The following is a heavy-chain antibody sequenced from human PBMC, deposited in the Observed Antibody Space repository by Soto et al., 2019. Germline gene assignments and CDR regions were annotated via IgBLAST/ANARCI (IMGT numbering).Heavy chain of an antibody. J-gene: IGHJ4*02. D-gene: IGHD6-19*01. CDR3: GRGRAPGPSGDF. CDR2: INPNSGST. V-gene: IGHV1-2*02. Sequence: ASVKVSCKASGYTFSDYYIHCIRQSPSQLLERMGWINPNSGSTPFAKKFQGRVTMTSDPSISTGNMELRSLRSDDTALYFCGRGRAPGPSGDFWGQGALVTVSS. CDR1: GYTFSDYY.